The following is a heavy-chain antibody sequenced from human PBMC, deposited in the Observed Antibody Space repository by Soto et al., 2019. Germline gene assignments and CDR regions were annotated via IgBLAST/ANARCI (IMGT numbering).Heavy chain of an antibody. J-gene: IGHJ4*02. CDR3: ATRDSSGYYFDY. Sequence: GASVKVSCKVSGYTLTELSMHWVRQAPGKGLEWMGGLDPEDGETIYAQKFQGRVTMTEDTSTDTAYMELSSLRSEDTAVYYCATRDSSGYYFDYWGQGTLVTVSS. V-gene: IGHV1-24*01. CDR1: GYTLTELS. D-gene: IGHD3-22*01. CDR2: LDPEDGET.